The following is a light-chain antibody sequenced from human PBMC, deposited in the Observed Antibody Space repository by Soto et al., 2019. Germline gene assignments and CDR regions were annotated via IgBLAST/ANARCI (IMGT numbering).Light chain of an antibody. Sequence: DIQLTQSPSSLSAYVGDRVTITCRASESISNYLNWYQQKPRKAPQLLIYAASSLQSGVPSRFSGSGSGTDFTLTISSLEPEDFATYYCQQSHSTPKFSFGPGSRLDIK. CDR3: QQSHSTPKFS. V-gene: IGKV1-39*01. J-gene: IGKJ3*01. CDR1: ESISNY. CDR2: AAS.